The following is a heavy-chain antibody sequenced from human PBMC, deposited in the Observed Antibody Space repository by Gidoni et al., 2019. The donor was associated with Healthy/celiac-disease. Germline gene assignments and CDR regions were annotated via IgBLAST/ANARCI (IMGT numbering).Heavy chain of an antibody. Sequence: YAQKFKGRVTMTRDTSISTADMELSRLRSDDTAVYYCAREWPRNYYDSSGTADAFDIWGQGTMVTVSS. CDR3: AREWPRNYYDSSGTADAFDI. D-gene: IGHD3-22*01. J-gene: IGHJ3*02. V-gene: IGHV1-2*02.